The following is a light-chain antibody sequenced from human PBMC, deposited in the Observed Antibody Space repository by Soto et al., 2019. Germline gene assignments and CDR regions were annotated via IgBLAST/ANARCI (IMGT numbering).Light chain of an antibody. V-gene: IGKV3-20*01. Sequence: EIVLTQSPGTLSLSPGERATLSCRASQSVSSSFLAWYQQKPGQAPRLLIYGASSRATGIPDRFSGSGSGTAVTLTISRLEPEDFAVYYCQQYDSSPWTFGQGTKVEIK. CDR2: GAS. CDR3: QQYDSSPWT. J-gene: IGKJ1*01. CDR1: QSVSSSF.